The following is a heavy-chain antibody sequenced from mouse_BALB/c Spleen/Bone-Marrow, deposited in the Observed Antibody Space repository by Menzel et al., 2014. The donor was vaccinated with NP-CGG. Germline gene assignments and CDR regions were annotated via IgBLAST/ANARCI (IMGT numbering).Heavy chain of an antibody. D-gene: IGHD3-2*01. V-gene: IGHV1-39*01. CDR3: ARRDSSGYWFAY. J-gene: IGHJ3*01. CDR1: GYSFTGYN. Sequence: QLQQSGPELEKPGASVKISCQASGYSFTGYNINWVKQSNGKSLEWLGNIDPYYGGTSYNQKFKAKATLTVDRSSSTAYMQLKSLTSEDSAVYYCARRDSSGYWFAYWGQGTLVTVSA. CDR2: IDPYYGGT.